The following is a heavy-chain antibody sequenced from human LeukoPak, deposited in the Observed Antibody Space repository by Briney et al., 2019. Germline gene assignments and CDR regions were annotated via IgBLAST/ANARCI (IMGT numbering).Heavy chain of an antibody. V-gene: IGHV3-30*04. D-gene: IGHD6-13*01. Sequence: PGGSLRLSCAASGFTFSSYAMHWVRQAPGKGLEWVAVISYDGSNKYYADSVKGRFTISRDNSKNTLYLQMNSLRAEDTAVYYCAKTPPGYSSSWYYFDYWGQGTLVTVSS. J-gene: IGHJ4*02. CDR3: AKTPPGYSSSWYYFDY. CDR1: GFTFSSYA. CDR2: ISYDGSNK.